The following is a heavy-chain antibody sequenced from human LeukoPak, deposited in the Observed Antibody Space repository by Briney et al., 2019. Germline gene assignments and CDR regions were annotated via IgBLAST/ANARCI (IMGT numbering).Heavy chain of an antibody. CDR1: GGSINSTDYY. J-gene: IGHJ6*03. D-gene: IGHD3-16*01. CDR2: VYSTGIT. V-gene: IGHV4-61*02. Sequence: SETLSLTCTLSGGSINSTDYYWSRIRQPAGKGPEWIGRVYSTGITTYNPSLKSRVIISVDTSKNQFSLKLNSVTAADTAVYYCARDSFEGGYYYYLNVWGKGTPVTVSS. CDR3: ARDSFEGGYYYYLNV.